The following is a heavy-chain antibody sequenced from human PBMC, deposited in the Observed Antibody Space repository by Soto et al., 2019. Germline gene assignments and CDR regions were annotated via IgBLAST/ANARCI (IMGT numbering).Heavy chain of an antibody. V-gene: IGHV3-48*02. J-gene: IGHJ5*02. CDR1: GFTFSDFA. D-gene: IGHD2-8*01. CDR3: GRDKTWNGVISGFWFDP. CDR2: ISTTGTTT. Sequence: GGSLRLSCSASGFTFSDFAMNWIRQAPGRGLEWISYISTTGTTTYYANSVRDRFTISRDNAKNSLYLQMNSLRDEDTAVYYCGRDKTWNGVISGFWFDPWGQGT.